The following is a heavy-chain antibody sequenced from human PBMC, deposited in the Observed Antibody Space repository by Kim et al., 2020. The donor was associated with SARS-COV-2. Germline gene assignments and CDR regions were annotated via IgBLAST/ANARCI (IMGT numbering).Heavy chain of an antibody. V-gene: IGHV3-11*06. Sequence: KGRFTISRDNAKVSLYLQLDSLRAEDTAVYYCARDVGYCSTTTCYDALDIWGQGTMVTVSS. D-gene: IGHD2-2*01. CDR3: ARDVGYCSTTTCYDALDI. J-gene: IGHJ3*02.